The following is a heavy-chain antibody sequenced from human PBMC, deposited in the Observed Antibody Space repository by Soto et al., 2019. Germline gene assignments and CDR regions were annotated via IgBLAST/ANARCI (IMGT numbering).Heavy chain of an antibody. Sequence: QVQLQESGPGLVKPSGTLSLTCAVSGGSISSSNWWSWVRQPPGKGLEWIGEIYHSGSTNYNPFLKSRVTISVDKSKNQFALKLSSVAAADTAVYYCARVSGSYYYGMDVWGQGTTVTVSS. D-gene: IGHD1-26*01. CDR2: IYHSGST. V-gene: IGHV4-4*02. J-gene: IGHJ6*02. CDR3: ARVSGSYYYGMDV. CDR1: GGSISSSNW.